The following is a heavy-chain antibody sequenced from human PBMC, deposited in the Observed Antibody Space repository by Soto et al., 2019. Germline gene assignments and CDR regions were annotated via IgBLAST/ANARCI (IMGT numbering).Heavy chain of an antibody. D-gene: IGHD1-26*01. J-gene: IGHJ4*02. CDR1: GFTFSSYG. V-gene: IGHV3-33*01. CDR2: IWYDGSNK. CDR3: ARGEWELQLRLVY. Sequence: QVQLVESGGGVVQPGRSLRLSCAASGFTFSSYGMHWVRQAPGKGLEWVAVIWYDGSNKYYADSVKGRFTISRDNSKNTLYLQMKSLRAEDTAVYYCARGEWELQLRLVYWGQGTLVTVSS.